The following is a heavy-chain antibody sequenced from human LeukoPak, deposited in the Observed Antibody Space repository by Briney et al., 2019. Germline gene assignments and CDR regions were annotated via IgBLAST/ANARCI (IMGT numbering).Heavy chain of an antibody. CDR2: ISAYNGNT. Sequence: ASVKVSCKASGYTFTSYGISWVRQAPGQGLEWMGWISAYNGNTNYAQKLQGRVTMTTDTSTSTAYMELRSLRSDDTAVYYCARDGTYYDILSVGGESDNWFDPWGQGTLVTVSS. D-gene: IGHD3-9*01. V-gene: IGHV1-18*01. J-gene: IGHJ5*02. CDR1: GYTFTSYG. CDR3: ARDGTYYDILSVGGESDNWFDP.